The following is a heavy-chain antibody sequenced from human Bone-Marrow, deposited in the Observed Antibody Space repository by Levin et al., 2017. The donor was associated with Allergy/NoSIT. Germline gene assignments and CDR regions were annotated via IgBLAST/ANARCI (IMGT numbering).Heavy chain of an antibody. V-gene: IGHV1-2*06. CDR2: INPNSGGT. CDR3: ARFLVYSDYRPDDY. Sequence: ASVKVSCKASGYSFTGYYIHWVRQAPGQGLEWMGRINPNSGGTNYAQKFQGRVTMTRDTSISTTYMELSRLRSDDTAVYYCARFLVYSDYRPDDYWGQGTLVTVSS. D-gene: IGHD4-11*01. J-gene: IGHJ4*02. CDR1: GYSFTGYY.